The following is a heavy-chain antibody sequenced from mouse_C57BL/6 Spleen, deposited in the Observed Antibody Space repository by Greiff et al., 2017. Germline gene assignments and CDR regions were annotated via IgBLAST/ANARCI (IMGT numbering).Heavy chain of an antibody. J-gene: IGHJ3*01. CDR2: INPSRGYT. V-gene: IGHV1-7*01. CDR1: GYTFTSYW. Sequence: VQLQQSGAELAKPGASVTLSCKASGYTFTSYWMHWVKQRPGQGLEWIGYINPSRGYTKYNQKFKDKATLTADKSSRTAYMQLSSLTYEDSAVYYCAPLYYDYDGGFAYWGQGTLVTVSA. D-gene: IGHD2-4*01. CDR3: APLYYDYDGGFAY.